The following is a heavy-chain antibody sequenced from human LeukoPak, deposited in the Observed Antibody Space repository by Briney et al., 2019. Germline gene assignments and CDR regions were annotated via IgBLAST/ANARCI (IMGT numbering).Heavy chain of an antibody. V-gene: IGHV1-46*01. CDR2: INPSGGST. D-gene: IGHD3-3*01. CDR3: ARGYDFWSGYYIGGVDY. J-gene: IGHJ4*02. CDR1: GYTFTSYY. Sequence: ASVKVSCKASGYTFTSYYMHWVRQAPGQGLEWKGIINPSGGSTSYAQKFQGRVTMTRDMSTSTVYMELSSLRSEDTAVYYCARGYDFWSGYYIGGVDYWGQGTLVTVSS.